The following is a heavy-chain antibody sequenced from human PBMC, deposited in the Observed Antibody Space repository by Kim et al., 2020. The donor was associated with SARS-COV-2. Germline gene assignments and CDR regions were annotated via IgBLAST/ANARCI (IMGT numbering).Heavy chain of an antibody. CDR1: GYTFTDYY. CDR3: ARGSRANTYEIDF. CDR2: INPSSGGT. J-gene: IGHJ4*02. V-gene: IGHV1-2*02. Sequence: ASVKVSCKASGYTFTDYYIHWVRQAPGQGLEWMGWINPSSGGTNYAQKFQGRVTMTRDTSISTAYMELSGLRSDDTAVYFCARGSRANTYEIDFWGQGTLVTVST. D-gene: IGHD5-18*01.